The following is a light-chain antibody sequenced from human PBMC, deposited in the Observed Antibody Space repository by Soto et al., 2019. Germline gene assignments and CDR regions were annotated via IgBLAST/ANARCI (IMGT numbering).Light chain of an antibody. Sequence: SVLTQPLSLSGAAGRRGTSSWAGSSSTIGGNSVCWYQPLPGTAPKLLFYDDNKRSSGIPERFSGSKSGTSPTLCITGFQTGDEADYYCGVWGRSLSAYDFGTGTKVTGL. J-gene: IGLJ1*01. CDR1: SSTIGGNS. V-gene: IGLV1-51*01. CDR2: DDN. CDR3: GVWGRSLSAYD.